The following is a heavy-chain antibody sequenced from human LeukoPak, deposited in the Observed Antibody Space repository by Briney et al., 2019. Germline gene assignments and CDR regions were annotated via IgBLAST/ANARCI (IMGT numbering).Heavy chain of an antibody. CDR3: ARGDCSSTSCYTPFDY. V-gene: IGHV1-18*01. CDR2: ISAYNGNT. J-gene: IGHJ4*02. D-gene: IGHD2-2*02. CDR1: GYTFTSYG. Sequence: ASVKVSCKASGYTFTSYGISWVRQAPGQGLEWMGWISAYNGNTNYAQKLQGRVTMTTDTSTSTAYMELRGLRSDDTAVYYCARGDCSSTSCYTPFDYWGQGTLVTVSS.